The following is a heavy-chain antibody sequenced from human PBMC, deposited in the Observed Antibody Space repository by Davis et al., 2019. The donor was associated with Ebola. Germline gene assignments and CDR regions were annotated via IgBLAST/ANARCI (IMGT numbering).Heavy chain of an antibody. CDR1: GGSISNYY. CDR3: ARGDYHGYSGSYLGY. Sequence: SETLSLTCTVSGGSISNYYWSWIRQPPGKGLEWIGYIYDSGSTNYNPSLKSRVTISVDTSKNQFSLKLSSVTAADTAVYYCARGDYHGYSGSYLGYWGQGTLVTVS. D-gene: IGHD1-26*01. CDR2: IYDSGST. J-gene: IGHJ4*02. V-gene: IGHV4-59*08.